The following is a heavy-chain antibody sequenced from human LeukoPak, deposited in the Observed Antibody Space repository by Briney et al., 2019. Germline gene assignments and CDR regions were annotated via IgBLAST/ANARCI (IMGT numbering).Heavy chain of an antibody. CDR1: GFTFSSYA. CDR3: ARDLTQRNWGSPPPGWFDL. D-gene: IGHD7-27*01. V-gene: IGHV3-30*01. J-gene: IGHJ5*02. Sequence: GGSLRLSCAASGFTFSSYAMHWVRQAPGKGLEWVAVISYDGSNKYYADSVKGRFTISRDNSKNTLYLQMNSLRAEDTAVYYCARDLTQRNWGSPPPGWFDLWGQGTLVTVSS. CDR2: ISYDGSNK.